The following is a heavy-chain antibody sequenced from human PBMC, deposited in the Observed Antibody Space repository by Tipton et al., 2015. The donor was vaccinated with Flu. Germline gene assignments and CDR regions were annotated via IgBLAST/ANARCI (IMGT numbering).Heavy chain of an antibody. V-gene: IGHV3-33*01. CDR3: ARVPGHGGNWIDAFDI. J-gene: IGHJ3*02. CDR1: GFNFRSYG. CDR2: IWYDGSNK. Sequence: QVQLVQSGGGVVQPGRSLRLSCAASGFNFRSYGMHWVRQAPGKGLEWVAVIWYDGSNKHYADSVKGRFTISRDNSKNTLYLQLNSLRVEDTAVYYCARVPGHGGNWIDAFDIWGQGTMVTVSS. D-gene: IGHD4-23*01.